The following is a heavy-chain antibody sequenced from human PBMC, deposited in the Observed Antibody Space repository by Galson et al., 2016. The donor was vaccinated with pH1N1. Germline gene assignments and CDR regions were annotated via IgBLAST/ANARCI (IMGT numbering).Heavy chain of an antibody. D-gene: IGHD3-10*01. CDR3: ARGFYYGSGSFWPWDY. CDR1: GYTFNTYA. V-gene: IGHV7-4-1*02. CDR2: INTDTGNP. Sequence: SVKVSCKASGYTFNTYALNWVRQAPGQGLEWMGWINTDTGNPTYAPGFTGRLVFSLDTSVSTAYLQITSLKAEDTAVYYCARGFYYGSGSFWPWDYWGRGTLVTVSS. J-gene: IGHJ4*02.